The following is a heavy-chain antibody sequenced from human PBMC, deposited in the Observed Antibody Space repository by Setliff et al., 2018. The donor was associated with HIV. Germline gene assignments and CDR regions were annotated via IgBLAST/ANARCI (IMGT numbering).Heavy chain of an antibody. D-gene: IGHD3-16*01. Sequence: GASVKVSCKASGYSFTNHAIHWVRQAPGQRLEWMGWIKVGSGETQYSQEFQGRVTITRDTSATTVYMQLSSLRSEDTAVYYCATPRGDYSSYDLAVWGQGTTVTVSS. CDR1: GYSFTNHA. CDR2: IKVGSGET. V-gene: IGHV1-3*03. CDR3: ATPRGDYSSYDLAV. J-gene: IGHJ6*02.